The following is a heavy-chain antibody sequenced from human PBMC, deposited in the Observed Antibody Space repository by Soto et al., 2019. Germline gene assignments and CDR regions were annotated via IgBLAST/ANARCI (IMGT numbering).Heavy chain of an antibody. CDR1: GYTFTSYY. V-gene: IGHV3-23*01. Sequence: VASVKVSCKASGYTFTSYYMHWVRQAPGKGLEWVSGISGSGGSTYYADSVKGRFTISRDNSKNTLYLQMNSLRAEDTAVYYCAKDRVTTVTTKTFDYWGQGTLVTVSS. J-gene: IGHJ4*02. D-gene: IGHD4-17*01. CDR2: ISGSGGST. CDR3: AKDRVTTVTTKTFDY.